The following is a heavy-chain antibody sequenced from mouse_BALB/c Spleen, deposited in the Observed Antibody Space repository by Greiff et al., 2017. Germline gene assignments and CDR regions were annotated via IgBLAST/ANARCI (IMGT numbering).Heavy chain of an antibody. CDR3: ARHYYGHYAMDY. CDR1: GFSLTSYG. D-gene: IGHD1-2*01. CDR2: IWAGGST. J-gene: IGHJ4*01. V-gene: IGHV2-9*02. Sequence: VQGVESGPGLVAPSQSLSITCTVSGFSLTSYGVHWVRQPPGKGLEWLGVIWAGGSTNYNSALMSRLSISKDNSKSQVFLKMNSLQTDDTAMYYCARHYYGHYAMDYWGQGTSVTVSS.